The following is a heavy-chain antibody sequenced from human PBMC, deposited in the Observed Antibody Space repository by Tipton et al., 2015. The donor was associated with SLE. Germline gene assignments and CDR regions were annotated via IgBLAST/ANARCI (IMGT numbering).Heavy chain of an antibody. Sequence: TLSLTCAVSCYSISCGYYWGWIRPSPVKGLEWCGICYRTAYYHPSLKSRVTVSVETSKNEVSLKLNSVTAADTAVYYCVSGVGNTGRFHYWGQGALVTVSS. D-gene: IGHD1-14*01. V-gene: IGHV4-38-2*01. CDR3: VSGVGNTGRFHY. CDR2: CYRTA. J-gene: IGHJ4*02. CDR1: CYSISCGYY.